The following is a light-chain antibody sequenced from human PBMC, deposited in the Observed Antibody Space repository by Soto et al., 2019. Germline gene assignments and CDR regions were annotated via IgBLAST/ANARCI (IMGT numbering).Light chain of an antibody. J-gene: IGKJ3*01. CDR2: GAS. Sequence: EVVLTQSPATLSVSPGERATLSCRASQTVGTNLAWYQQRPGQAPRLLIYGASTRATGIPARFSGSGSGSDFTLITSSLQSDDFAVYFCQQYNKWPLFAFGPGTRVDNK. V-gene: IGKV3-15*01. CDR1: QTVGTN. CDR3: QQYNKWPLFA.